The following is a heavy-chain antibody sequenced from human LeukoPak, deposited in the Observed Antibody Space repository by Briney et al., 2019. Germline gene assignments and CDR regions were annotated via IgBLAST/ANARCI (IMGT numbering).Heavy chain of an antibody. CDR1: GGSISSYY. CDR3: ARDYGSGIDY. D-gene: IGHD3-10*01. Sequence: SETLSLTCTVSGGSISSYYWSWVRQPPGKGLEWIGYIYYSGSTNYNPSLKSRVTISVDTSKNQFSLKLSSVTAADTAVYYCARDYGSGIDYWGQGTLVTVSS. V-gene: IGHV4-59*01. CDR2: IYYSGST. J-gene: IGHJ4*02.